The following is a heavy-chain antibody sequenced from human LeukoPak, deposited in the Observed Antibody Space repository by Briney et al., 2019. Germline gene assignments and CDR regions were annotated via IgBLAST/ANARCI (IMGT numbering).Heavy chain of an antibody. V-gene: IGHV1-69*13. Sequence: ASVKVSCKASGGTFSSYAISWVRQAPGQGLEWMGGIIPIFGTANYAQKFQGRVTITADESTSTAYMELSSLRSEDTAVYYCARDFWTTRAAGTRYFDYWGQGTLVTVSS. CDR3: ARDFWTTRAAGTRYFDY. CDR2: IIPIFGTA. J-gene: IGHJ4*02. D-gene: IGHD6-13*01. CDR1: GGTFSSYA.